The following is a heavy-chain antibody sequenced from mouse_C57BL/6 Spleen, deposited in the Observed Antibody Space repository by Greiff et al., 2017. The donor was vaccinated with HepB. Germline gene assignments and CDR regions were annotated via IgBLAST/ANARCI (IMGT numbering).Heavy chain of an antibody. CDR1: GYTFTSYW. D-gene: IGHD2-3*01. CDR3: ARVGDGYFFYAMDY. V-gene: IGHV1-64*01. CDR2: IHPNSGST. Sequence: QVQLQQPGAELVKPGASVKLSCKASGYTFTSYWMHWVKQRPGQGLEWIGMIHPNSGSTNYNEKFKSKATLTVDKSSSTAYMQLSSLTSEDSAVYYCARVGDGYFFYAMDYWGQGTSVTVSS. J-gene: IGHJ4*01.